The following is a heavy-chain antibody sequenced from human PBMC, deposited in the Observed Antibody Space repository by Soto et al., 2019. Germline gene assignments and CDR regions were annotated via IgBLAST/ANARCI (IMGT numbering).Heavy chain of an antibody. J-gene: IGHJ4*02. Sequence: EVQLGESGGGLVQPGGSLRLSCAASGFTFSSYWMSWVRQAPGKGLEWVANIKQDGSEKYYVDSVKGRFTISRDNAKNSLYLQMNSLRAEDTAVYYCARVRTPFKYYFDYWGQGTLVTVSS. CDR1: GFTFSSYW. V-gene: IGHV3-7*01. CDR3: ARVRTPFKYYFDY. CDR2: IKQDGSEK.